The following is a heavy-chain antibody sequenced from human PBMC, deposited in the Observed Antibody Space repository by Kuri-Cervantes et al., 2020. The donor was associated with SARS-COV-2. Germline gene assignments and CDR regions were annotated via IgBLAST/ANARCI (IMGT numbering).Heavy chain of an antibody. CDR2: ISGSGGST. CDR1: GFTFSSYA. V-gene: IGHV3-64*01. CDR3: ARPSWRAAPSHFQH. Sequence: GGSLRLSCAASGFTFSSYAMSWVRQAPGKGLEWVSAISGSGGSTYYANSVKGRFTISRDNSKNTLYLQMGSLRAEDMAVYYCARPSWRAAPSHFQHWGQGTLVTVSS. J-gene: IGHJ1*01. D-gene: IGHD6-6*01.